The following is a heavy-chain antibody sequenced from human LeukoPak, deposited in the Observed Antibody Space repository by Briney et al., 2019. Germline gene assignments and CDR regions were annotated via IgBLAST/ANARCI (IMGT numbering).Heavy chain of an antibody. CDR1: GGSFSGYY. CDR3: ARLPYYYGSGSYFYYYYYMDV. CDR2: INHSGST. D-gene: IGHD3-10*01. J-gene: IGHJ6*03. Sequence: SETLSLTCAVYGGSFSGYYWSWIRQPPGKGLEWIGEINHSGSTNYNPSLKSRVTISVDTSKNQFSLKLSSVTAADTAVYYCARLPYYYGSGSYFYYYYYMDVWGKGTTVTISS. V-gene: IGHV4-34*01.